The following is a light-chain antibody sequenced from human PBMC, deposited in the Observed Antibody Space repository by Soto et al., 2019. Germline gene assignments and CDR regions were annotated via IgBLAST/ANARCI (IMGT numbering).Light chain of an antibody. CDR3: SSYTSSSTPLWV. CDR1: SSDVGGYNY. Sequence: QSALTQPASVSGSPGQSITISCTGTSSDVGGYNYVSWYQQHPGKAPKLMIYEVSNRPSGVSNRFSGSKSGNTASLTISELQAEDEADYYCSSYTSSSTPLWVFGGGTKLTVL. V-gene: IGLV2-14*01. CDR2: EVS. J-gene: IGLJ3*02.